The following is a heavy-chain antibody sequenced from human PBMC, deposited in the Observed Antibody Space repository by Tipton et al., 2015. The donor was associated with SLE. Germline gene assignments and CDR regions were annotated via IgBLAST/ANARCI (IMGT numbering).Heavy chain of an antibody. J-gene: IGHJ6*03. CDR2: ISYDGSNK. CDR1: GFTFSSYG. V-gene: IGHV3-30*03. CDR3: ARGQRNYYYYYYMDV. Sequence: SLRLSCAASGFTFSSYGMHWVRQAPGKGLEWVAVISYDGSNKFYADSVKGRFTISRDNSKNTLYLQMNSLRAEDTAVYYCARGQRNYYYYYYMDVWGKGTTVTVSS.